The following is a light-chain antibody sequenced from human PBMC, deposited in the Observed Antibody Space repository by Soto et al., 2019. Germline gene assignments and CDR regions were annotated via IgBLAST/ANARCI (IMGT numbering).Light chain of an antibody. CDR2: GAS. V-gene: IGKV3-20*01. Sequence: EIVLTQSPGSLSLSPGERGTLSCRASQSVDSSFFAWYQQKPDQAPRLLIYGASNRATGIPDRFSGSGSGTDFTLTISRLEPEDFAVYYCQQYVSSVTFGQGPKVEIK. CDR3: QQYVSSVT. CDR1: QSVDSSF. J-gene: IGKJ1*01.